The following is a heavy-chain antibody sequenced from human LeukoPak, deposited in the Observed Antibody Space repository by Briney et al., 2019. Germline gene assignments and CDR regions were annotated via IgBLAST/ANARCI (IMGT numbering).Heavy chain of an antibody. CDR1: GFTFSSYW. CDR3: ARDFGYYDFWSGYLLMAV. D-gene: IGHD3-3*01. CDR2: MKQDGSEK. Sequence: GGSLRLSCAATGFTFSSYWMSWVRQAPGKGLEWVANMKQDGSEKYYVDSVKGRFTISRDNAKNSLYLQMNSLGAEDTAVYYCARDFGYYDFWSGYLLMAVWGKGTTVTVSS. V-gene: IGHV3-7*01. J-gene: IGHJ6*03.